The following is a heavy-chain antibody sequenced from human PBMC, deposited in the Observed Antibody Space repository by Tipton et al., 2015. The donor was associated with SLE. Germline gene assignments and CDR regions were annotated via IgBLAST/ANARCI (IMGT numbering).Heavy chain of an antibody. D-gene: IGHD7-27*01. CDR3: ARDEFRGTLGYFDY. CDR1: GFTFSSYA. Sequence: SLRLSCAASGFTFSSYAMSWVRQAPGKGLEWVSAISGSGGSTNYADSVKGRFTISRDNAKNSLYLQMNSLRAEDTAVYYCARDEFRGTLGYFDYWGQGTLVTVSS. J-gene: IGHJ4*02. CDR2: ISGSGGST. V-gene: IGHV3-23*01.